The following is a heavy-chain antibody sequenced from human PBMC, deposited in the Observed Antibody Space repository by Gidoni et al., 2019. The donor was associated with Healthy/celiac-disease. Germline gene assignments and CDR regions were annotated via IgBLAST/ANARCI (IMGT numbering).Heavy chain of an antibody. J-gene: IGHJ5*02. CDR1: GGSISSSSYY. Sequence: QLQLQESGPGLVKPSETLSLTCTVSGGSISSSSYYWGWIRQPPGKGRAWIGSIYYSGSTYYNPSLKSRVTISVDTSKNQFSLKLSSVTAADTAVYYCARLNTYYDFWSGYYRVSWFDPWGQGTLVTVSS. V-gene: IGHV4-39*01. CDR2: IYYSGST. CDR3: ARLNTYYDFWSGYYRVSWFDP. D-gene: IGHD3-3*01.